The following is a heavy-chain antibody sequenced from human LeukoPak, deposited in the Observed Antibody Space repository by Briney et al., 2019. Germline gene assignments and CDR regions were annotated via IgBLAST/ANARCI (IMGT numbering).Heavy chain of an antibody. D-gene: IGHD5-12*01. CDR2: ISAYNGNT. Sequence: ASVKVSCKTSGYTFTNYGISWVRQAPGLGLEWMGWISAYNGNTNYAQKVQGRVTMTTDTSTSTAYMELRSLRFDDTAVYYCATEPSGYEYYFDYWGQGTLVTVSS. CDR1: GYTFTNYG. CDR3: ATEPSGYEYYFDY. J-gene: IGHJ4*02. V-gene: IGHV1-18*01.